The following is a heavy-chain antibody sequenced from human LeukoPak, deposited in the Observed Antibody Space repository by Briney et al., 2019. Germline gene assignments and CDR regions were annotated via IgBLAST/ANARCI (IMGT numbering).Heavy chain of an antibody. Sequence: GASVKVSCKSSGYTFTDYYIHWVRQAPGQGLEWMGIINPSGGSTSYAQKFQGRVTMTRDTSISTAYMELSRLRSDDTAVYYCARTLILLYYYDSSGYYYWGQGTLVTVSS. V-gene: IGHV1-2*02. CDR1: GYTFTDYY. D-gene: IGHD3-22*01. J-gene: IGHJ4*02. CDR2: INPSGGST. CDR3: ARTLILLYYYDSSGYYY.